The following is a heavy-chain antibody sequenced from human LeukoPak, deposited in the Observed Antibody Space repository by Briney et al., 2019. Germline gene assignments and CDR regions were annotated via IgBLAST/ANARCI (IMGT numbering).Heavy chain of an antibody. CDR1: GFTFSSYW. D-gene: IGHD2-21*01. CDR2: IKQEGSEK. Sequence: PGGSLRLSCAASGFTFSSYWMSWVRQAPGKGLEWVANIKQEGSEKYYVDSVRGRFTISRDNAKNSLSLQMDSLRVEDTALYYCATHSVGVLPIATFDYWGQGTLVTVSS. CDR3: ATHSVGVLPIATFDY. V-gene: IGHV3-7*01. J-gene: IGHJ4*02.